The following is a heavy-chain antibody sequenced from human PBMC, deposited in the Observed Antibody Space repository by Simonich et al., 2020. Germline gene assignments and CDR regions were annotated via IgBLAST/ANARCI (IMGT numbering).Heavy chain of an antibody. CDR2: ISSSSSYI. D-gene: IGHD2-2*01. Sequence: EVQLVESGGGLVKPGGSLRLSCAASGFTFSSYSMNWVRQAPGKGLEWVSSISSSSSYIYYADSVKGRFTTSKNNAKNSLYLQRNSRRAEDTAVYYWAGGVYCSSTSCSTYYYYGMDVWGQGTTVTVSS. CDR3: AGGVYCSSTSCSTYYYYGMDV. V-gene: IGHV3-21*06. J-gene: IGHJ6*02. CDR1: GFTFSSYS.